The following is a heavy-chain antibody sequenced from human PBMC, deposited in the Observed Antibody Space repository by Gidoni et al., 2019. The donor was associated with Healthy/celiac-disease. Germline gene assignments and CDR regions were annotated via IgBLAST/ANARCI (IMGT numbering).Heavy chain of an antibody. Sequence: QVTLRESGPALVKPTQTLTLTCTFSGFSLSTSGMCVSWIRQPPGKALEWLALIDWDDDKYYSTSLKTRLTISKDTSKNQVVLTMTNMDPVDTATYYCARIPRITMVRGVWKTSHYYYYGMDVWGQGTTVTVSS. CDR2: IDWDDDK. V-gene: IGHV2-70*01. CDR1: GFSLSTSGMC. J-gene: IGHJ6*02. CDR3: ARIPRITMVRGVWKTSHYYYYGMDV. D-gene: IGHD3-10*01.